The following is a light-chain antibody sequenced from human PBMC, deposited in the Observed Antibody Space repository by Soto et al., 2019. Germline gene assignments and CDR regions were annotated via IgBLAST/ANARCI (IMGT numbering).Light chain of an antibody. J-gene: IGLJ1*01. Sequence: QSALTQPRSVSGSPGQSVTISCTGTSSDVGGYNYVSWYQQHPGKAPKLMIYDVSKRPSGVPDRFSGSKFGNTASLTISGLQAEDEADYYCCSYAGSYTFEVFGTGTKVTVL. V-gene: IGLV2-11*01. CDR1: SSDVGGYNY. CDR3: CSYAGSYTFEV. CDR2: DVS.